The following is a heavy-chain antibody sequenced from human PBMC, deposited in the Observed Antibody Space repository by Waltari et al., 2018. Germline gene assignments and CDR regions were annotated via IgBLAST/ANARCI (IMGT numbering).Heavy chain of an antibody. D-gene: IGHD1-1*01. J-gene: IGHJ6*03. CDR1: GFTFSSYA. CDR3: AKGRRGTYYYYYYYMDV. Sequence: EVQLLESGGGLVQPGGSLRLSCAASGFTFSSYAMSWVGQAPGKGLEWVSAISGSGGSTYYVDSVKGRFTISRDNSKNTLYLQMNSLRAEDTAVYHCAKGRRGTYYYYYYYMDVWGKATTVTVSS. CDR2: ISGSGGST. V-gene: IGHV3-23*01.